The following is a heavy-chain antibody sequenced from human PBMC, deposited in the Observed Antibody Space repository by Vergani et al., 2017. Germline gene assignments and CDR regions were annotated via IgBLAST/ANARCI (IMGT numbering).Heavy chain of an antibody. CDR1: GGTFSSYA. CDR3: ARDRHYYGSGSYYKLGDY. V-gene: IGHV1-18*01. Sequence: QVQLVQSGAEVKKPGSSVKVSCKASGGTFSSYAISWVRQAPGQGLEWMGWISAYNGNTNYAQKLQGRVTMTTDTSTSTAYMELRSLRSDDTAVYYCARDRHYYGSGSYYKLGDYWGQGTLVTVSS. D-gene: IGHD3-10*01. CDR2: ISAYNGNT. J-gene: IGHJ4*02.